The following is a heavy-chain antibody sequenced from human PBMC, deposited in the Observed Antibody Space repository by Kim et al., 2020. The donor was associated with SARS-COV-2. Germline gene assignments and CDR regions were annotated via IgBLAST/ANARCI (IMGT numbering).Heavy chain of an antibody. J-gene: IGHJ2*01. Sequence: GGSLRLSCAASGFNFGDYAMHWVRQAPGKGLEWVSGISWNSGTKNYVDSVKGRFTISRDNVKKYLYLQMDSLRLEDTAFYYCAKASRDWYFDLWGRATLVTVSS. V-gene: IGHV3-9*01. CDR1: GFNFGDYA. CDR3: AKASRDWYFDL. CDR2: ISWNSGTK.